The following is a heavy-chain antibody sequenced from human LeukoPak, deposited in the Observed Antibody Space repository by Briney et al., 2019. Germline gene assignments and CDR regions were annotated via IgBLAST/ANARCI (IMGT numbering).Heavy chain of an antibody. Sequence: ASVKVSCKASGYTFTSYYMHRVRQAPGQGLEWMGIINPSGGSTSYAQKFQGRVTMTRDTSTSTVYMELSSLRSEDTAVYYCARDRYFDWFDPWGQGALVTVSS. J-gene: IGHJ5*02. D-gene: IGHD3-9*01. CDR2: INPSGGST. CDR1: GYTFTSYY. V-gene: IGHV1-46*01. CDR3: ARDRYFDWFDP.